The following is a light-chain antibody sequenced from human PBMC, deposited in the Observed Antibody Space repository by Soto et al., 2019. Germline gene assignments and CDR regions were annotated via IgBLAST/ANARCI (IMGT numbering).Light chain of an antibody. CDR3: SSYTSSSTYV. J-gene: IGLJ1*01. Sequence: QSVLTQPASVSGSPGQSITISCTGTSSDVGGYNYFSWYQQHPGKAPKLMIYEVSNRPSGVSNRFSGSKSANTASLTISGLQAEDEADYYCSSYTSSSTYVFGSGTKVTVL. CDR1: SSDVGGYNY. V-gene: IGLV2-14*01. CDR2: EVS.